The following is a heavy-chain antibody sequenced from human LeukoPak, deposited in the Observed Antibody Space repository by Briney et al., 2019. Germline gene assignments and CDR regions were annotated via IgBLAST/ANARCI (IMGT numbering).Heavy chain of an antibody. CDR2: FDPEDGET. CDR1: GYTLTGLS. Sequence: ASVKVSCKVSGYTLTGLSMHWVRQAPGIGLEWMGGFDPEDGETIYAQKFQGRVTMTEDTSTDTAYMELSSLRSKDTAVYYCATLGSGWYYLDYWGQGTLVTVSS. D-gene: IGHD6-19*01. CDR3: ATLGSGWYYLDY. V-gene: IGHV1-24*01. J-gene: IGHJ4*02.